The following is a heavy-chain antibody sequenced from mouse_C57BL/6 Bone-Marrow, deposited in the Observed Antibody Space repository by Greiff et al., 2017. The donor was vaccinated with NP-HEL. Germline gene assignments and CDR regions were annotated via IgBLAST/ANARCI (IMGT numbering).Heavy chain of an antibody. V-gene: IGHV1-69*01. CDR1: GYTFTSYW. CDR3: ARSLLYYGYDGGFDY. J-gene: IGHJ2*01. D-gene: IGHD2-2*01. CDR2: IDPSDSYT. Sequence: VKLMESGAELVMPGASVKLSCKASGYTFTSYWMHWVKQRPGQGLEWIGEIDPSDSYTNYNQKFKGKSTLTVDKSSSTAYMQLSSLTSEDSAVYYCARSLLYYGYDGGFDYWGRGTTLTVSS.